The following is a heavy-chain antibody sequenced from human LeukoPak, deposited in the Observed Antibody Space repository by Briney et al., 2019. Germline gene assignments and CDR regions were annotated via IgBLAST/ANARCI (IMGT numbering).Heavy chain of an antibody. J-gene: IGHJ4*02. CDR3: AKDMGGLLAKHYLDY. CDR2: IRYDGSSK. Sequence: GGSLRLSCAASGFTFSSHGIHWVRQAPGKGLEWVAFIRYDGSSKYNADSVKGRFTISRDNSKNTVYLQMSSLRAENTAVYYCAKDMGGLLAKHYLDYWGQGTLITVSS. V-gene: IGHV3-30*02. D-gene: IGHD1-26*01. CDR1: GFTFSSHG.